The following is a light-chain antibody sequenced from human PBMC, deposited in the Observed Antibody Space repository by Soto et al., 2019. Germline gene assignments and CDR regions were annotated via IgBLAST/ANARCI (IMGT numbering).Light chain of an antibody. Sequence: AIQMTQSPSSLSASVGDRLTITCRASQDVRNYVGWYQQKPGKAPKFLIYGAFSLETGIPSRFSGSGYGTEFTLTINSLLPEDFATYYCQQANSFPRTFGPGTKVDIK. CDR2: GAF. CDR1: QDVRNY. J-gene: IGKJ3*01. CDR3: QQANSFPRT. V-gene: IGKV1-6*01.